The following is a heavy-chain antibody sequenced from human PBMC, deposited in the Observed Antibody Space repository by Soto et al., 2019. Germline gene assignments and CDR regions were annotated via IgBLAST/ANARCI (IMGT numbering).Heavy chain of an antibody. D-gene: IGHD1-1*01. CDR3: EREHNAAYYYYGMDV. CDR2: INSDGSST. V-gene: IGHV3-74*01. Sequence: PGGSLRLSCAASGFTFSSYWMHWVRQAPGKGLVWVSRINSDGSSTSYADSVKGRFTISRDNAKNTLYLQMNSLRAEDTAVYYCEREHNAAYYYYGMDVWGKGTTVTVSS. J-gene: IGHJ6*04. CDR1: GFTFSSYW.